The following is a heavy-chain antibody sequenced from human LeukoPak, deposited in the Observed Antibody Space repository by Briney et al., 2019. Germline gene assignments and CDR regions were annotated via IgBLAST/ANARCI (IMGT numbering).Heavy chain of an antibody. CDR3: ARGVRTQILGYCSSTSCYTRGRWFDP. CDR1: GGSFSGYY. J-gene: IGHJ5*02. CDR2: INHSGST. D-gene: IGHD2-2*02. V-gene: IGHV4-34*01. Sequence: KSSETLSLTCAVYGGSFSGYYWSWICQPPGKGLEWIGEINHSGSTNYNPSLKSRVTISVDTSKNQFSLKLSSVTAADTAVYYCARGVRTQILGYCSSTSCYTRGRWFDPWGQGTLVTVSS.